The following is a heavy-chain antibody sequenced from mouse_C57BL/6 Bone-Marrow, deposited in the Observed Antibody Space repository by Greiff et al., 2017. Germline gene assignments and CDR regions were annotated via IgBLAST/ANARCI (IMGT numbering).Heavy chain of an antibody. Sequence: EVKLMESGPGLVKPSQSLSLTCSVTGYSITSGYYWNWIRQFPGNKLEWMGYISYDGSNNYNPSLKNRISITRDTSKNQFFLKLNSVTTEDTATYYCATTVVATERYYFDYWGQGTTLTVSS. CDR2: ISYDGSN. V-gene: IGHV3-6*01. D-gene: IGHD1-1*01. J-gene: IGHJ2*01. CDR3: ATTVVATERYYFDY. CDR1: GYSITSGYY.